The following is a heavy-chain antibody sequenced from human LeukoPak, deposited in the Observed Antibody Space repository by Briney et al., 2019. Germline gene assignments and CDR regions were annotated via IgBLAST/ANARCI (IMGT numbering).Heavy chain of an antibody. CDR1: GFTFSSYA. Sequence: GGSLRLSCAASGFTFSSYAMSWVRQAPGRGWGGVSAISGSGGSTYYADSVKGRFTISRDNAKNLLYLQMSSLTAEDTAVYFCAKEDYGDLFFDYWGQGTLVTVSS. CDR2: ISGSGGST. V-gene: IGHV3-23*01. D-gene: IGHD4-17*01. CDR3: AKEDYGDLFFDY. J-gene: IGHJ4*02.